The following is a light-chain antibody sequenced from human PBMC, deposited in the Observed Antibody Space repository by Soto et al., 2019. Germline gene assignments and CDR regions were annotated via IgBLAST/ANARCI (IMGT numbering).Light chain of an antibody. CDR3: QQYNSYSIT. J-gene: IGKJ5*01. CDR1: QSISRS. Sequence: DIQMTQSPSTLSASLGDRVTITCRASQSISRSLAWYQQKPGKAPNLLIYDASSLESGVPSRFSGSGFGTEFTLTISSLQPDDFATYYCQQYNSYSITFGQGTRLEIK. CDR2: DAS. V-gene: IGKV1-5*01.